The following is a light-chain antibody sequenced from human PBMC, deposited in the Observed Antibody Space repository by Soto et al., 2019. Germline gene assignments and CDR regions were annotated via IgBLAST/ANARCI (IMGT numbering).Light chain of an antibody. V-gene: IGKV3-20*01. CDR2: GAS. CDR3: QQHRT. Sequence: EIVLTQSPATLSLSPGERATLSCRASQSVSSNLAWYQQKPGQAPRLLIYGASTRAAGIPDRFTGSGSGTEFTLTISRLEPEDFAVYFCQQHRTFGQGTKVDIK. CDR1: QSVSSN. J-gene: IGKJ1*01.